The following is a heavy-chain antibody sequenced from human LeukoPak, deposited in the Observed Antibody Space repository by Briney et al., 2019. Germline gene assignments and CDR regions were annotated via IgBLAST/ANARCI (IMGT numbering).Heavy chain of an antibody. D-gene: IGHD3-22*01. CDR3: ARDWYYYDSSGYRGWAFDI. J-gene: IGHJ3*02. Sequence: SQTLSLTCTVSGGSISSGSYYWSWIRQPAGKGLEWIGRIYTSGSTNYNPSLKSRLTISVGTSKNQFSLKLSSVTAADTAVYYCARDWYYYDSSGYRGWAFDIWGQGTMVTVSS. CDR2: IYTSGST. V-gene: IGHV4-61*02. CDR1: GGSISSGSYY.